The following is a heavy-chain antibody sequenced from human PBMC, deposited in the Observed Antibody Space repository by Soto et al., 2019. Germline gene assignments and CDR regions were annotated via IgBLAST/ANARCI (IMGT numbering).Heavy chain of an antibody. CDR1: GGSISSYY. CDR3: ARDPGSPFGNWFDP. CDR2: IYYSGST. V-gene: IGHV4-59*01. D-gene: IGHD3-10*01. J-gene: IGHJ5*02. Sequence: SETLSLTCTVSGGSISSYYWSWIRQPPGKGLEWIGYIYYSGSTNYNPSLESRVTISVDTSKNQFSLKLSSVTAADTAVYYCARDPGSPFGNWFDPRGQGTLVTVSS.